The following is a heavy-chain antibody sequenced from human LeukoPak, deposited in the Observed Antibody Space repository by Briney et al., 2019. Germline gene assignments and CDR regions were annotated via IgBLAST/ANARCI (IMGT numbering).Heavy chain of an antibody. D-gene: IGHD6-13*01. CDR2: INGNGGST. CDR1: GFTFSSHG. Sequence: GGSRRLSCAASGFTFSSHGMHWVRQAPGKGLEYVSAINGNGGSTYYANSVKGRFTISRDNSKDTQYLQMGSLRIEDMVVYYCARGGAAAGTRGSDHWGQGTLVTVSP. CDR3: ARGGAAAGTRGSDH. J-gene: IGHJ4*02. V-gene: IGHV3-64*01.